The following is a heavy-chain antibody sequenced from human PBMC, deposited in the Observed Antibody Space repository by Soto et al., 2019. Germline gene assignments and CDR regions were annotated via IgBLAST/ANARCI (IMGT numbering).Heavy chain of an antibody. D-gene: IGHD2-2*01. Sequence: GGSLILSCAASGFTFSSYGMHWVRQAPGKGLEWVAVISYDGSNKYYADSVKGRFTISRDNSKNTLYLQMNSLGAEDTAVYYCAKEDVPAAMAYFDYWGQGTLVTVSS. J-gene: IGHJ4*02. CDR1: GFTFSSYG. CDR2: ISYDGSNK. CDR3: AKEDVPAAMAYFDY. V-gene: IGHV3-30*18.